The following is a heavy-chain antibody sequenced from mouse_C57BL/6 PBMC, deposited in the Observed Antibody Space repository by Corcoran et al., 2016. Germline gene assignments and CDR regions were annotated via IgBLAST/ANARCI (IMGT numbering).Heavy chain of an antibody. CDR3: ARVAYYSNHLSWFAY. J-gene: IGHJ3*01. CDR2: INPYNGGT. D-gene: IGHD2-5*01. CDR1: GYTFTDYY. V-gene: IGHV1-19*01. Sequence: EVQLQQSGPVLVKPGASVKMSCKASGYTFTDYYMNWVKQSHGKSLEWIGVINPYNGGTSYNQKFKGKATLTVDKSSSTAYMELNSLTSEDSAVYYCARVAYYSNHLSWFAYWGQGTLVTVSA.